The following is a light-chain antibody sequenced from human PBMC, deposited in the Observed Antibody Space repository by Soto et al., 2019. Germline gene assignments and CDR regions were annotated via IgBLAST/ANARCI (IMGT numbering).Light chain of an antibody. Sequence: AIQMTQSPSSLSASVGDRVTITCRASQGIRNDLGWYQQKPGKAPKLLIYPASSLQSGDPSRFSGSGSGTDFTLTISSLQAEDFATYYCLQDYNYPITFGQGTRLEIQ. V-gene: IGKV1-6*01. CDR3: LQDYNYPIT. CDR1: QGIRND. J-gene: IGKJ5*01. CDR2: PAS.